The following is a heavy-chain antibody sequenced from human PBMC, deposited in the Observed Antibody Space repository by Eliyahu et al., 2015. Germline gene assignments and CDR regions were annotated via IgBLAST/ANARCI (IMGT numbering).Heavy chain of an antibody. D-gene: IGHD3-22*01. CDR2: IFYSGNT. Sequence: QLQLQESGPGLVKPSETLSLTCTVSGVSSSXWNYYWGWIRQPPGKGLQWIGNIFYSGNTYYNPSLKSRVTISADTSKNQFSLNLSSVTTADTAVYYCASPMEYLYDSSGYYQYDSWGQGILVTVSS. CDR3: ASPMEYLYDSSGYYQYDS. CDR1: GVSSSXWNYY. V-gene: IGHV4-39*01. J-gene: IGHJ4*02.